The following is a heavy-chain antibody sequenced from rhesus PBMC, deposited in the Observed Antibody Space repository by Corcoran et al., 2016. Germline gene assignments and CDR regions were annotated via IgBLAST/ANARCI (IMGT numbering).Heavy chain of an antibody. CDR2: ISPYNGNK. CDR3: TRAAPHSGSWFDF. D-gene: IGHD6-25*01. J-gene: IGHJ4*01. V-gene: IGHV1-1*01. Sequence: QVQLVQSGAEIKQPGASVKLSCKASGYSFTSYYMHWVRQAPGQGLEWIGLISPYNGNKGHAKNFQGRVTITTDTSTSTGYMELSSLRSEDTAMYYCTRAAPHSGSWFDFWGQGVLVTVSS. CDR1: GYSFTSYY.